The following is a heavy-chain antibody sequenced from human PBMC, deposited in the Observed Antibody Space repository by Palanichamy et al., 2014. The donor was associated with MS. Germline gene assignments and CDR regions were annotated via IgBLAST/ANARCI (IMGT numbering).Heavy chain of an antibody. V-gene: IGHV3-64*01. J-gene: IGHJ3*02. CDR2: ISSNGGST. CDR3: ARGISGALGYCSGGSCWKPGAFDI. D-gene: IGHD2-15*01. CDR1: GFTFSSYA. Sequence: VESGGGLVQPGGSLRLSCAASGFTFSSYAMHWVRQAPGKGLEYVSAISSNGGSTYYANSVKGRFTISRDNSKNTLYLQMGSLRAEDMAVYYCARGISGALGYCSGGSCWKPGAFDIWGQGTMVTVSS.